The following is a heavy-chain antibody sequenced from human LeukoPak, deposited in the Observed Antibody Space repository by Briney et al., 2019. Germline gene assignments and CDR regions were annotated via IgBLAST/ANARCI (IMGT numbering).Heavy chain of an antibody. Sequence: SETLSLTCTVSGGSISSYYWSWIRQPPGKGLEWIGYIYYSGSTNYNPSLKSRVTLSVDTSKNQFSLKLSSVTAADTAVYYCARDYAVDTAMVTLLGYWGQGTLVTVSS. D-gene: IGHD5-18*01. J-gene: IGHJ4*02. CDR3: ARDYAVDTAMVTLLGY. CDR1: GGSISSYY. CDR2: IYYSGST. V-gene: IGHV4-59*01.